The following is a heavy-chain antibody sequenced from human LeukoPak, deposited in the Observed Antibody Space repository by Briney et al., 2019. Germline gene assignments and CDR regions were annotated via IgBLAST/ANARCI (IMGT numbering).Heavy chain of an antibody. Sequence: GGSLRLSCAASGFIFNNYGLIWVRQAPGKGLQWVPAISNDGGGIQYADFVKGRFTISRDNSKNMLFLQMNSLTAADTALYYCAKGSSGYFADLWGQGTLVTVSS. J-gene: IGHJ5*02. V-gene: IGHV3-23*01. CDR3: AKGSSGYFADL. CDR2: ISNDGGGI. CDR1: GFIFNNYG. D-gene: IGHD3-22*01.